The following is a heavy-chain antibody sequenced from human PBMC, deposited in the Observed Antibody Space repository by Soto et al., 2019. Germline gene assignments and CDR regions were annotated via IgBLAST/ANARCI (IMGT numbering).Heavy chain of an antibody. CDR3: ARRGVSSYYSNY. CDR1: GGTISDSSYF. D-gene: IGHD2-15*01. CDR2: IYYSGST. J-gene: IGHJ4*02. V-gene: IGHV4-39*01. Sequence: PSETLSLTSTVSGGTISDSSYFWDWIRQPPGKGLEWIGNIYYSGSTYYNLSLKSRVTISVDTSKNQFSLKLSSVTAADTAVYYCARRGVSSYYSNYWGLGTLVTVSS.